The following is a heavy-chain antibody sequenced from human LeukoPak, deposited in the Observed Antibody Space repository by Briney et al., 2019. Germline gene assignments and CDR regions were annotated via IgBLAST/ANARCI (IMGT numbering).Heavy chain of an antibody. CDR3: ARGQFWRGSEIRV. D-gene: IGHD1-26*01. V-gene: IGHV4-30-2*01. J-gene: IGHJ4*02. CDR1: GGSISSGGYY. CDR2: IYHSGST. Sequence: SQTLSLTCTVSGGSISSGGYYWSWIRQPPGKGLEWIGYIYHSGSTYYNPSLKSRVTISVDRSKNQFSLKLSSVTAADTAVYYCARGQFWRGSEIRVWGQGTLVTVSS.